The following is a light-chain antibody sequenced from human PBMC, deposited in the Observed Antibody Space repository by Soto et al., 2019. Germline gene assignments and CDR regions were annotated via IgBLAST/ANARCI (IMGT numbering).Light chain of an antibody. V-gene: IGKV1D-12*01. CDR2: AAS. CDR3: QQENDFPVT. J-gene: IGKJ5*01. Sequence: DLQMTQSPSSVSASVGDRVTITCRASQDISRWLAWYQQKPGKAPQLLISAASTLHSGVSSRFSGSGSGTDFTLTISSLQPEDFATYYCQQENDFPVTFGQGTRLEIK. CDR1: QDISRW.